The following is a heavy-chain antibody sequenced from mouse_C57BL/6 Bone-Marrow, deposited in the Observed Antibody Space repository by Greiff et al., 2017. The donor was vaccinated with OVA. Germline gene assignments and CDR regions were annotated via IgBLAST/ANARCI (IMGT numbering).Heavy chain of an antibody. V-gene: IGHV5-4*01. D-gene: IGHD2-5*01. CDR3: ARETIVTRYYFDY. Sequence: EVQGVESGGGLVKPGGSLKLSCAASGFTFSSYAMSWVRQTPEKRLEWVATISDGGSYTYYPDNVKGRFTISRDNAKNNLYLQMSHLKSEDTAMYYCARETIVTRYYFDYWGQGTTLTVSS. J-gene: IGHJ2*01. CDR1: GFTFSSYA. CDR2: ISDGGSYT.